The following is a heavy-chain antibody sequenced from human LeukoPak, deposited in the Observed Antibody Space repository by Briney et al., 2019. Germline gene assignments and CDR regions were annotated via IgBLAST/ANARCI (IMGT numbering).Heavy chain of an antibody. CDR1: GYTFTDYY. V-gene: IGHV1-2*02. CDR2: ISPNSGGT. Sequence: ASVKVSCKASGYTFTDYYIHWVRQAPGQGLEWMGWISPNSGGTNYAQKFQGRVTMTRDTSISTAYMELSSLRSDDTAVYYCARGPYSSSWYGGDWGQGTLVTVSS. J-gene: IGHJ4*02. D-gene: IGHD6-13*01. CDR3: ARGPYSSSWYGGD.